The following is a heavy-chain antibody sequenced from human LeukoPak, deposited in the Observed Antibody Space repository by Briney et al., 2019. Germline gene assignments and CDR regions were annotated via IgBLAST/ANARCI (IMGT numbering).Heavy chain of an antibody. J-gene: IGHJ3*01. V-gene: IGHV3-30*18. Sequence: PGRSLRLSCAASGFSFSSYGMHWVRQAPGKGLEWLTVISYDGNTIHYADSVKGRSTISRDNSKNTLYLQMNSLRIEDTAVYYCAKDLSVVGAHDSFDVWGQGTMVTVSS. CDR1: GFSFSSYG. CDR3: AKDLSVVGAHDSFDV. D-gene: IGHD1-26*01. CDR2: ISYDGNTI.